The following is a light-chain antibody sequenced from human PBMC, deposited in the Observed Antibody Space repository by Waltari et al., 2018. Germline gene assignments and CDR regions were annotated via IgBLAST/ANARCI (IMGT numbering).Light chain of an antibody. Sequence: QSALTQPHSVPGSPRQSVTIPCTGTTSAIGRYNTVSWYKQTPCTAPNPMVYEVRNRPSGVPDRFSGSKSGNTASLTISGLQAEDEADYYCSSYTSSITLLFGGGTKLTVL. J-gene: IGLJ2*01. V-gene: IGLV2-18*02. CDR1: TSAIGRYNT. CDR3: SSYTSSITLL. CDR2: EVR.